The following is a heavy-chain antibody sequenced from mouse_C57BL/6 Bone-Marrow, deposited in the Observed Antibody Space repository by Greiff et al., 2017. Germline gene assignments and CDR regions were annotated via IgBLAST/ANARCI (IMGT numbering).Heavy chain of an antibody. J-gene: IGHJ4*01. D-gene: IGHD1-1*01. CDR1: GYTFTSYW. Sequence: EVQLQQSGTVLARPGASVKMSCKTSGYTFTSYWMHWVKQRPGQGLEWIGAIYPGNSDTSYNQKFKGKAKLTAVTSASTAYMELSSLTNEDSAVYYCTRSNYCSSYNYAIDYGDQGPAVTVSS. CDR2: IYPGNSDT. V-gene: IGHV1-5*01. CDR3: TRSNYCSSYNYAIDY.